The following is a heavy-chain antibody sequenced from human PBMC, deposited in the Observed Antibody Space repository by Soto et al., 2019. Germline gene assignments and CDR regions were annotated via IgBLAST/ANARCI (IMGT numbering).Heavy chain of an antibody. CDR2: IYDSGST. CDR1: GDSISRGGYS. J-gene: IGHJ6*02. D-gene: IGHD6-6*01. V-gene: IGHV4-30-2*01. Sequence: QLQLQESGSGLVRPSQTLSLTCAVSGDSISRGGYSWTWIRQPRGKALEWIGNIYDSGSTSYNPSLKSRVTISVDRSRNQFSLKLTSVTAADTAVYFCARGSSSYYDYGMDVWGQGTTVTVSS. CDR3: ARGSSSYYDYGMDV.